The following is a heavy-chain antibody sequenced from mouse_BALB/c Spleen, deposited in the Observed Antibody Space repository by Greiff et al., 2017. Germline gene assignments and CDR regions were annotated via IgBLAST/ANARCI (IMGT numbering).Heavy chain of an antibody. V-gene: IGHV5-12-2*01. D-gene: IGHD2-1*01. Sequence: EVQLVESGGGLVQPGGSLKLSCAASGFTFSSYTMSWVRQTPEKRLEWVAYISNGGGSTYYPDTVKGRFTISRDNAKNTLYLQMSSLKSEDTAMYYCARQGGNYGFAYWGQGTLVTVSA. CDR2: ISNGGGST. CDR1: GFTFSSYT. J-gene: IGHJ3*01. CDR3: ARQGGNYGFAY.